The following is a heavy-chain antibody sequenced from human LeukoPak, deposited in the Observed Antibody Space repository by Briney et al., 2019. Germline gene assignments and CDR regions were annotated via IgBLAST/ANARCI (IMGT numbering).Heavy chain of an antibody. V-gene: IGHV3-48*01. CDR2: ISSSGTAM. CDR3: ARLTYSTSRTPFDY. D-gene: IGHD6-6*01. Sequence: GGSLRLSCAASGFTFNNYWMTWVRQAPGKGLECVSYISSSGTAMDYADSVKGRFTISRDNAKNALYLQMNNLRAEDTAVYYCARLTYSTSRTPFDYWGQGTLVTVSS. J-gene: IGHJ4*01. CDR1: GFTFNNYW.